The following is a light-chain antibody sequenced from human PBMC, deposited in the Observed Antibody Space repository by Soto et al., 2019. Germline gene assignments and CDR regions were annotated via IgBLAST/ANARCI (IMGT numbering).Light chain of an antibody. Sequence: QSALTQPASVSGSPGQSITISCTGTSSDMGDSNYVSWYQQHPGKAPKLVIYDVSNRPSGVSNRFSGSKSATTASLTISGLQAEDEADYYCSSFRSSSTSYVFGTGTKVTVL. V-gene: IGLV2-14*03. CDR3: SSFRSSSTSYV. CDR2: DVS. CDR1: SSDMGDSNY. J-gene: IGLJ1*01.